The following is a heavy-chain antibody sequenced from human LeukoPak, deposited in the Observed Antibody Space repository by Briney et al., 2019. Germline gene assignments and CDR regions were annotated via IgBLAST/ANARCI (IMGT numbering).Heavy chain of an antibody. D-gene: IGHD2-2*01. CDR3: AKGPLRGTAAAIDY. Sequence: GSLRLSCAASGFTFNNYGMHWVRQAPGKGLEWVAVISYDGRNIHYPDSVKGRFTISRDISTDTLWLQMDSLRTEDTAVYYCAKGPLRGTAAAIDYWGQGTLVTVSS. V-gene: IGHV3-30*18. CDR2: ISYDGRNI. J-gene: IGHJ4*02. CDR1: GFTFNNYG.